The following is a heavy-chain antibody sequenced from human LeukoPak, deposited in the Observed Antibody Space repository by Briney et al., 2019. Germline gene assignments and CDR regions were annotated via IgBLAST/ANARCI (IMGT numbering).Heavy chain of an antibody. CDR3: ARLRQLLARSLDC. V-gene: IGHV3-7*01. J-gene: IGHJ4*02. D-gene: IGHD6-13*01. Sequence: GGSLRLSCAASGFTFSNYWMSWVRQAPGKGLEWVANIKQDGSEKYYVDSVKGRFTISRDNTENSLYLQMNSLRAEDTAVYYCARLRQLLARSLDCWGLGTLVTVSS. CDR1: GFTFSNYW. CDR2: IKQDGSEK.